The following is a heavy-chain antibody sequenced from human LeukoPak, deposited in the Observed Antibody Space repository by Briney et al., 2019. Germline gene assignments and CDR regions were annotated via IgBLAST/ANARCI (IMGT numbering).Heavy chain of an antibody. D-gene: IGHD6-13*01. Sequence: SETLSLTCIVSGGSISSSSHNWGWIRQPPGKGLEWIGSIYYSGTIYYNPSLKSRLTISVDTSKNQFSLKLSPVTAVDTAVYYCARHDRIIASPLVWGQGILVTVSS. CDR3: ARHDRIIASPLV. CDR2: IYYSGTI. V-gene: IGHV4-39*01. CDR1: GGSISSSSHN. J-gene: IGHJ4*02.